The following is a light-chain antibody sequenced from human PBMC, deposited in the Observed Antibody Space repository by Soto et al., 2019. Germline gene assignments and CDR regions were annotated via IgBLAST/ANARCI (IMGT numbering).Light chain of an antibody. CDR1: QGMSSY. J-gene: IGKJ1*01. V-gene: IGKV1-9*01. CDR3: QQFNSYPRT. CDR2: STS. Sequence: DIQLTQSPSFLSASVGDRVIITCRASQGMSSYLAWYQQKPGKAPELLIYSTSTLQSGVPSRFSGSGSGTEFTLTITSLQPEDFATYYCQQFNSYPRTFGQGTKVEIK.